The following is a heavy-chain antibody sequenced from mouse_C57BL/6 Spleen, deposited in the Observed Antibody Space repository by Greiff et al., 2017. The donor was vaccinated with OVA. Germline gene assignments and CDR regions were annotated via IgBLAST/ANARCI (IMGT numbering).Heavy chain of an antibody. CDR2: ISYSGST. Sequence: EVKLVESGPGMVKPSQSLSLTCTVTGYSITSGYDWHWLRHFPGNKLEWMGYISYSGSTNYNPSLKSRISITHDTSKNHFFLKLNSVTTEDTATYYCARRALLPGYWYFDVWGTGTTVTVSS. D-gene: IGHD1-1*01. CDR1: GYSITSGYD. V-gene: IGHV3-1*01. CDR3: ARRALLPGYWYFDV. J-gene: IGHJ1*03.